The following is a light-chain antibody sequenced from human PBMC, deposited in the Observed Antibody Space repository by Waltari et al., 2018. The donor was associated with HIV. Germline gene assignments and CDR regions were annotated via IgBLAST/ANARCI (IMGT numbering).Light chain of an antibody. CDR2: EVS. CDR1: SSDVGGYKY. Sequence: QSALTQPASVSGSPGQSITISCTGTSSDVGGYKYVSWYQQHPGKAPRLMIYEVSNRPSGIPERFSGSNSGNTATLTISGTQAMDEADYYCQAWDSSHVVFGGGTKLTVL. V-gene: IGLV2-14*01. CDR3: QAWDSSHVV. J-gene: IGLJ2*01.